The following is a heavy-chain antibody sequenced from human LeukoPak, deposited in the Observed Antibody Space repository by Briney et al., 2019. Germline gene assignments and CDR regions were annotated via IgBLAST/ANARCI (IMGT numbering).Heavy chain of an antibody. D-gene: IGHD4-17*01. CDR1: GGSISSYY. CDR2: IYYSGRT. V-gene: IGHV4-59*08. Sequence: PSETLSLTCTVSGGSISSYYWSWIRQPPGKGLEWIGYIYYSGRTNYNPSLKSRVTISVDTSKNQFSLKLTSVTAADTAVYSCGRHADYGDYPDAPYFTWGQ. J-gene: IGHJ5*02. CDR3: GRHADYGDYPDAPYFT.